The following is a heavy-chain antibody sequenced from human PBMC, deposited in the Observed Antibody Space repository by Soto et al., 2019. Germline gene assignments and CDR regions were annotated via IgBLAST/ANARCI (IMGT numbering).Heavy chain of an antibody. CDR1: GFTFSSYG. CDR2: ISYDGSNK. CDR3: ASLYDFWSGYYKGPGDAFDI. Sequence: GGSLRLSCAASGFTFSSYGMHWVRQAPGKGLEWVAVISYDGSNKYYADSVKGRFTISRDNSKNTLYLQMNSLRAEDTAVYYCASLYDFWSGYYKGPGDAFDIWGQGTMVTVSS. J-gene: IGHJ3*02. V-gene: IGHV3-30*03. D-gene: IGHD3-3*01.